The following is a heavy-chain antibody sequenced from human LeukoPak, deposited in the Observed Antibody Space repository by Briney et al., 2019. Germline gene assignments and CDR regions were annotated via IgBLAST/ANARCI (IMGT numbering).Heavy chain of an antibody. CDR3: VKGGSGSSNDY. CDR2: ISGSGGTT. J-gene: IGHJ4*02. Sequence: PGGSLRLSCAASGFTFSSYAMRWVRQAPGKGLEGVSGISGSGGTTHYADSVKGRFTISRDNSKNTLFLQMNSLRAEDTAVYYCVKGGSGSSNDYWGQGTLVTVSS. CDR1: GFTFSSYA. D-gene: IGHD1-26*01. V-gene: IGHV3-23*01.